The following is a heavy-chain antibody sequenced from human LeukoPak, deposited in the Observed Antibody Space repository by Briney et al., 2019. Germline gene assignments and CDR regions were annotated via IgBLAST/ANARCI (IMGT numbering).Heavy chain of an antibody. CDR1: GFTFSSYS. CDR3: ARGIVGATDYFDY. J-gene: IGHJ4*02. V-gene: IGHV3-48*04. CDR2: ISSSSSTI. D-gene: IGHD1-26*01. Sequence: GGSLRLSCAASGFTFSSYSMNWVRQAPGKGLEWVSYISSSSSTIYYADSVKGRFTISRDNAKNSLYLQMNSLRAEDTAVYYCARGIVGATDYFDYWGQGTLVAVSS.